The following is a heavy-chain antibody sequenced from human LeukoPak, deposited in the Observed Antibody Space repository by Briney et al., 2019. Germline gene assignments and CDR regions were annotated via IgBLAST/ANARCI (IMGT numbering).Heavy chain of an antibody. Sequence: PGGSLRLSCAASGFTVSSNYMSWVRQAPGKGLEGVSVIYSGGSTYYADSVKGRFTISRDNSKNTLYLQMNSLRAEDTAVYYCARVKGYYDSSGYYSDWFDPWGQGTLVTVSS. V-gene: IGHV3-53*01. CDR1: GFTVSSNY. J-gene: IGHJ5*02. CDR2: IYSGGST. D-gene: IGHD3-22*01. CDR3: ARVKGYYDSSGYYSDWFDP.